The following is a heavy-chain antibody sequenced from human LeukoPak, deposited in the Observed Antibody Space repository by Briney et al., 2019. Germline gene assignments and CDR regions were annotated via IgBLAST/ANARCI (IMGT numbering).Heavy chain of an antibody. J-gene: IGHJ6*03. CDR3: ARTTEGYAGGPGYSYYYYMDV. Sequence: PSETLSLTCGVYGGSFSSYYWSWIRQPPGKGLEWIGYIYYSGSTNYNPSLKSRVTISVDTSKNQFSLKLSSVTAADTAVYYCARTTEGYAGGPGYSYYYYMDVWGKGTTVTISS. CDR1: GGSFSSYY. V-gene: IGHV4-59*01. D-gene: IGHD5-12*01. CDR2: IYYSGST.